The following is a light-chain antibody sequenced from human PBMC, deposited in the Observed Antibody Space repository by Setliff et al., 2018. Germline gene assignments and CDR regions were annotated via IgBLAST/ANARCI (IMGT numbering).Light chain of an antibody. Sequence: QSVLTQPPSVSGAPGQRVTISCTGSSSSIGAGYDVHWYQQLPGTAPKLLIYGNSNRPSGVPDRFSGSKSGTSASLAITGLQAEDEADYYCQSYDSSLSALYVFGTGTKGTVL. CDR1: SSSIGAGYD. V-gene: IGLV1-40*01. CDR2: GNS. J-gene: IGLJ1*01. CDR3: QSYDSSLSALYV.